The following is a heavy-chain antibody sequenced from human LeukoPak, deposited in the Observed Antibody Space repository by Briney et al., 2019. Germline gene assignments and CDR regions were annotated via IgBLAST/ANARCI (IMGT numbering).Heavy chain of an antibody. V-gene: IGHV5-51*01. CDR3: ARPFGGSGSYYSLDI. CDR1: GYTFTNYW. D-gene: IGHD3-10*01. CDR2: IYPGDSDT. J-gene: IGHJ3*02. Sequence: GESLKISCKGPGYTFTNYWIGWVRQMPGKGLEWMGIIYPGDSDTRYSPSFQGQVTISADKSISTAYLQWSSLKASDTAMYYCARPFGGSGSYYSLDIWGQGTMVTVSS.